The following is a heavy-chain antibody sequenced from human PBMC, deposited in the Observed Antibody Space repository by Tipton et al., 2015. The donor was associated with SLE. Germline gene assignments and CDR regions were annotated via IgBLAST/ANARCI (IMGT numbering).Heavy chain of an antibody. J-gene: IGHJ3*02. V-gene: IGHV4-34*01. Sequence: LRLSCAASGFTFSSYEMNWIRQPPGKGLEWIGEINHSGSTNYNPSLKSRVTISVDTSKNQFSLKLSSVTAADTAVYYCAREPPRPDAFDIWGQGTMVTVSS. CDR2: INHSGST. CDR1: GFTFSSYE. CDR3: AREPPRPDAFDI.